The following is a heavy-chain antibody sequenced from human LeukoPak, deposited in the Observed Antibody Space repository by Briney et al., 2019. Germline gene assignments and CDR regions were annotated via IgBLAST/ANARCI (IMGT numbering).Heavy chain of an antibody. CDR2: IVVGSGNT. Sequence: EASVKVSCKASGFTFTSSAMQWVRQARGQRLEWIGWIVVGSGNTNYAQKFQERVTITRDMSTSTAYMELSSLRSEDTAVYYCARGKMGSTSLYGYWGQGTLVTVSS. CDR3: ARGKMGSTSLYGY. CDR1: GFTFTSSA. V-gene: IGHV1-58*02. D-gene: IGHD2-2*01. J-gene: IGHJ4*02.